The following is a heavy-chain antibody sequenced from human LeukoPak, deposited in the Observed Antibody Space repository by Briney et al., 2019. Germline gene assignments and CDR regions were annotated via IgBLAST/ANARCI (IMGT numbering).Heavy chain of an antibody. Sequence: SETLSLTCTVSGGSISSYYWSWIRHPARTGLERIGRIYTSGSTNYNPSLKIRVTMSVDTSKNQLSLKLSSVTAADTAVYYCARDRGRLRYFDAFDYWGQGTLVTVSS. CDR1: GGSISSYY. CDR2: IYTSGST. D-gene: IGHD3-9*01. J-gene: IGHJ4*02. V-gene: IGHV4-4*07. CDR3: ARDRGRLRYFDAFDY.